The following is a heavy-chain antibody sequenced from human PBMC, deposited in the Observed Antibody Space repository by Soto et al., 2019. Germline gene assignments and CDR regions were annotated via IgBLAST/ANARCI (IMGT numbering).Heavy chain of an antibody. CDR2: ISSSSSYI. D-gene: IGHD2-21*01. CDR1: GFTFSSYS. Sequence: GGSLRLSCAASGFTFSSYSMNWVRQAPGKGLEWVSSISSSSSYIYYADSVKGRFTISRDNAKNSLYLQMNSLRAEDTAVYYCARDGVIYYYGMDVWGQGTTVTVSS. V-gene: IGHV3-21*01. CDR3: ARDGVIYYYGMDV. J-gene: IGHJ6*02.